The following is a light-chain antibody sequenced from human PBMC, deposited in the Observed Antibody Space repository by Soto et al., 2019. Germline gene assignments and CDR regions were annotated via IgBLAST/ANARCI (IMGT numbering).Light chain of an antibody. V-gene: IGKV2-28*01. Sequence: DIVMTQSPLSLPVTPGEPASISCRSSQSLLHSNGYNNLDWYLQKPGQSPQLLIHLGSHRASGVPDRFSGSGSGTEFTLRISRVEAEDVGVYYCMQALQTPWTFGQGTKVEIK. CDR2: LGS. CDR3: MQALQTPWT. CDR1: QSLLHSNGYNN. J-gene: IGKJ1*01.